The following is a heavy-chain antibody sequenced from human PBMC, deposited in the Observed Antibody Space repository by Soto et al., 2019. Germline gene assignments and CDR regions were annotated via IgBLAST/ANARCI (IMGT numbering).Heavy chain of an antibody. CDR2: INPSGGST. J-gene: IGHJ6*02. CDR1: GYTFTSYY. Sequence: ASVKVSCKASGYTFTSYYMHWVRQAPGQGLEWMGIINPSGGSTSYAQKFQGRVTMTRDTSTSTVYMELSSLRSEDTAVYYCARDARCSSTSCDNDYHYYGMDVWGQGTTVTVSS. D-gene: IGHD2-2*01. V-gene: IGHV1-46*01. CDR3: ARDARCSSTSCDNDYHYYGMDV.